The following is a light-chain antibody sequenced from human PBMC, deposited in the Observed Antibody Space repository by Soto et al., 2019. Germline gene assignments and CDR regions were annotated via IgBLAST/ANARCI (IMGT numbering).Light chain of an antibody. Sequence: DIVMTQSPLSLPVTPGEPASISCRSSQSLLHSNGYNYLVWYLQKPGQSPQLLIYLGSNRASGAPDSFSGSGSGTDFTLKIRRLEDEDVGVYYCMQALKPLCTFGQGTKLEIK. V-gene: IGKV2-28*01. CDR2: LGS. CDR1: QSLLHSNGYNY. CDR3: MQALKPLCT. J-gene: IGKJ2*02.